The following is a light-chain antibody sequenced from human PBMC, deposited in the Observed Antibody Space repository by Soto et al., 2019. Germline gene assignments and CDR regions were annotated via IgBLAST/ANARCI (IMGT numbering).Light chain of an antibody. CDR1: QNINNY. CDR2: DAS. V-gene: IGKV1-33*01. J-gene: IGKJ5*01. Sequence: DIQMTQSPSTPSGSVGDRVTTTCQASQNINNYLNWYQQKPGRAPKLLIYDASNLEAGVPSRFRGSGSGTDFTFTISRLQPEDIATYYCQQYENLPTFGQGTRLEN. CDR3: QQYENLPT.